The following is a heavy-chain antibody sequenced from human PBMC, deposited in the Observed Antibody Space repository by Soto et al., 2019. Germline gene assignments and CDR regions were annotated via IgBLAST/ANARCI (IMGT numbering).Heavy chain of an antibody. D-gene: IGHD5-18*01. J-gene: IGHJ5*02. CDR2: FSYSGTT. CDR3: ARLGRNTAMFWLDP. Sequence: PSETLSLTCTVSGGSVISSSYYWGWIRQPPGKGLEWIGSFSYSGTTYYNPFLKSRVTIFVDTSKNQFSLKLSSVTAADTAVYYCARLGRNTAMFWLDPWGQGTLVTVSS. V-gene: IGHV4-39*01. CDR1: GGSVISSSYY.